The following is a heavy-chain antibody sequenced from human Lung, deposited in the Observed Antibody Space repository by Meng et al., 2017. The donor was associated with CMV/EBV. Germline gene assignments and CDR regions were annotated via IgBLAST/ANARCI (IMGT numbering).Heavy chain of an antibody. CDR3: AKDTGGYSYGYNAFDI. CDR2: ISWNSGSI. J-gene: IGHJ3*02. CDR1: GFTFDDYA. Sequence: SXRLXXAASGFTFDDYAMHWVRQAPGKGLEWVSGISWNSGSIGYADSVKGRFTISRDNAKNSLYLQMNSLRAEDTALYYCAKDTGGYSYGYNAFDIWGQGXMVTVSS. D-gene: IGHD5-18*01. V-gene: IGHV3-9*01.